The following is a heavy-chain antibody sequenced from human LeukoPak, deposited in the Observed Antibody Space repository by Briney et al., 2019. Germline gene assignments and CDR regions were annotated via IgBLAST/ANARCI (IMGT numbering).Heavy chain of an antibody. CDR1: GFTLSSHS. CDR2: ISSSSSYI. D-gene: IGHD6-19*01. Sequence: GGSLRLSCAASGFTLSSHSMNWVRQAPGKGLEWVSSISSSSSYIYYADSVKGRFTISRDNSKNTLYLQVNTLRADDTATYYCAKPISGGLAVTADWFHPWGQGTLVLVSS. V-gene: IGHV3-21*04. J-gene: IGHJ5*01. CDR3: AKPISGGLAVTADWFHP.